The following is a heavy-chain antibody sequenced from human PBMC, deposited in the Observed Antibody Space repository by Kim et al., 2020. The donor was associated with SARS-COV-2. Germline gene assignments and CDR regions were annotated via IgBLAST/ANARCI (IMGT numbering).Heavy chain of an antibody. Sequence: SETLSLTCTVSGGSVSSYYWSWIRQPPGKGLEWIGYIYYIGNTNYNPSLNSRVTISVDTSKNQFSLKLNSMTAADTAVYYCARDRAAATGFYDAFDIWGQGTMVTVSS. D-gene: IGHD1-26*01. V-gene: IGHV4-59*02. J-gene: IGHJ3*02. CDR1: GGSVSSYY. CDR2: IYYIGNT. CDR3: ARDRAAATGFYDAFDI.